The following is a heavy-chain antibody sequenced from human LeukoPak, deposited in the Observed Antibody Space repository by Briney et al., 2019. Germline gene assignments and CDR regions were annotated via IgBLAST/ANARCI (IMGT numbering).Heavy chain of an antibody. CDR3: ARGSRPVYDFWAGWTVDY. D-gene: IGHD3-3*01. J-gene: IGHJ4*02. Sequence: GGSLRLSCAASGFTFSSYSMDWVRQAPGKGLEWVSSISSSSSYIYYADSVKGRFTISRDNAKNSLYLQMNRLRVEDTAVYYCARGSRPVYDFWAGWTVDYWGQGALVTVSS. CDR2: ISSSSSYI. CDR1: GFTFSSYS. V-gene: IGHV3-21*04.